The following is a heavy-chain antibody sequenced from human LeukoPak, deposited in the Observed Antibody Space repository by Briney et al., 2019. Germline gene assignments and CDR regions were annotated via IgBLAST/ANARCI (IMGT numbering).Heavy chain of an antibody. CDR3: ARERSHSYDFWSGSKTQNWFDP. D-gene: IGHD3-3*01. J-gene: IGHJ5*02. CDR1: GFTFSSYA. Sequence: GGSLRLSCAASGFTFSSYAMSWVRQAPGKGLEWVSTVTGSGGSTYYSDSVKGRFTISRDNSKNTLYLQMNSLRAEDTAVYYCARERSHSYDFWSGSKTQNWFDPWGQGTLVTVSS. V-gene: IGHV3-23*01. CDR2: VTGSGGST.